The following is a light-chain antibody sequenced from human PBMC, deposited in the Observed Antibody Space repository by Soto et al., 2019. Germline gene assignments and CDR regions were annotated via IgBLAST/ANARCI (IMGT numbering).Light chain of an antibody. J-gene: IGKJ2*01. Sequence: EVVMTQSPATLSVSPGESVTLSCKASQTIYSNLAWYQQKPGQAPRLLLSGATTRAAGVPARFSGSGSGTEFTLTISSLQSEDFAVYYCQQYNNWPPVTFGQGTKLEIK. CDR2: GAT. CDR3: QQYNNWPPVT. CDR1: QTIYSN. V-gene: IGKV3-15*01.